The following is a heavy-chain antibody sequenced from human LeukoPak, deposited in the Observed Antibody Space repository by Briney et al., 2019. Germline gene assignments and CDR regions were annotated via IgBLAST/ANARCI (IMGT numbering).Heavy chain of an antibody. CDR3: ARYVVTMRVIDI. Sequence: GGSLRLSCAASGFTFSSYSMNWVRQAPGKGLEWVSSISSSSSYIYYADSAKGRFTISRDNAKNSLYLQMNSLRAEDTAVYYCARYVVTMRVIDIWGQGTMVTVSS. D-gene: IGHD3-22*01. CDR1: GFTFSSYS. V-gene: IGHV3-21*01. CDR2: ISSSSSYI. J-gene: IGHJ3*02.